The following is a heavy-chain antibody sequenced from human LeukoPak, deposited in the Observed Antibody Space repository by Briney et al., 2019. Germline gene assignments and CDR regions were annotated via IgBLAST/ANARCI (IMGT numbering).Heavy chain of an antibody. V-gene: IGHV3-21*01. CDR3: ARFQLWFAAFDI. D-gene: IGHD5-18*01. CDR1: GFTFSTYS. J-gene: IGHJ3*02. Sequence: PGGSLRLSCAASGFTFSTYSMNWVRQAPGKGLEWVSFISSSSSYIYYADSVKGRFTISRDNAKNSLYLQMNSLRAEDTAVYYCARFQLWFAAFDIWGQGTMVTVSS. CDR2: ISSSSSYI.